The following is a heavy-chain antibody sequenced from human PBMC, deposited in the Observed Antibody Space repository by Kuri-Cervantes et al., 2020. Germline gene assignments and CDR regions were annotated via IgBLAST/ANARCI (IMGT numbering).Heavy chain of an antibody. Sequence: GESLKISCAASGFTFSSYAMHWVRQAPGKGLEWVAVISYDGSNKYYADSVKGRFTISRDNSKNTLYLQMNSLRAEDTAVYYCARSRGLVRHGMDVWGQGTTVTVSS. CDR3: ARSRGLVRHGMDV. CDR2: ISYDGSNK. D-gene: IGHD3/OR15-3a*01. J-gene: IGHJ6*02. V-gene: IGHV3-30-3*01. CDR1: GFTFSSYA.